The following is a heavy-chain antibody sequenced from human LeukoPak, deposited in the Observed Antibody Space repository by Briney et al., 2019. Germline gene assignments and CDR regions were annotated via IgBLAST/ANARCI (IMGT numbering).Heavy chain of an antibody. Sequence: ASVKVSCKASGGTFMSYAISWVRQAPGQGLEWMGWINPNSGGTNYAQKFQGRVTMTRDTSISTAYMELSRLRSDDTAVYYCAREPHYYDSSGYYYSGWFDPWGQGTLVTVSS. J-gene: IGHJ5*02. CDR1: GGTFMSYA. D-gene: IGHD3-22*01. V-gene: IGHV1-2*02. CDR2: INPNSGGT. CDR3: AREPHYYDSSGYYYSGWFDP.